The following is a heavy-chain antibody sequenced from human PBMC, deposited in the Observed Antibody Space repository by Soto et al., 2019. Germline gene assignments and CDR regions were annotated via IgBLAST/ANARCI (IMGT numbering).Heavy chain of an antibody. V-gene: IGHV4-34*01. Sequence: SETLSLTCAVYGGSFSGYYWSWIRQPPGEGLEWIGEINHSGSTNFNPSLKSRVAISADTSRNQFSLRVTSVTAADTAVYYCAGREFASSSFHYYYYAVDVWGQGTTVTVSS. CDR1: GGSFSGYY. CDR3: AGREFASSSFHYYYYAVDV. CDR2: INHSGST. J-gene: IGHJ6*02. D-gene: IGHD6-6*01.